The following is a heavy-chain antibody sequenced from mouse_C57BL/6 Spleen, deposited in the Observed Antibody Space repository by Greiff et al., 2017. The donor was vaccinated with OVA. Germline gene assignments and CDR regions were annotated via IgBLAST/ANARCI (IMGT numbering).Heavy chain of an antibody. J-gene: IGHJ3*01. CDR2: IYPGSGNT. D-gene: IGHD2-4*01. CDR1: GYSFTSYY. Sequence: QVQLQQSGPELVKPGASVKISCKASGYSFTSYYIHWVKQRPGQGLEWIGWIYPGSGNTKYNEKFKGKATLTADTSSSTAYMQLSSLTSEDSAVYYCARSGDYEGAWFAYWGQGTLVTVSA. CDR3: ARSGDYEGAWFAY. V-gene: IGHV1-66*01.